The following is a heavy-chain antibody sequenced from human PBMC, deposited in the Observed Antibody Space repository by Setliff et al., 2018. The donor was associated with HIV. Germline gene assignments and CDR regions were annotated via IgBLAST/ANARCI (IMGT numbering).Heavy chain of an antibody. CDR2: INPIFGTA. D-gene: IGHD5-18*01. CDR3: ARAREGGYSLPYYFDY. J-gene: IGHJ4*02. CDR1: GGTFSSYA. V-gene: IGHV1-69*13. Sequence: SVKVSCKASGGTFSSYAISWVRQAPGQGLEWMGGINPIFGTANYAQKFQGRVTITADESTSTAYMELSSLRSEDTAVYYCARAREGGYSLPYYFDYWGQGTLVTVSS.